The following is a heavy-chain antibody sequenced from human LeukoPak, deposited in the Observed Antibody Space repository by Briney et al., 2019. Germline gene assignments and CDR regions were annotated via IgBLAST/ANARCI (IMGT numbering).Heavy chain of an antibody. CDR3: AKDADYDSMYFDY. D-gene: IGHD3-22*01. Sequence: GGSLRLSCAASVFTFSSYGMSWVRQAPGKGLEWVSAISGSGGSTYYADPVKGRLTISRDNSKNTLYLQINSLRAEDTAVYYCAKDADYDSMYFDYWGQGTLVTVSS. J-gene: IGHJ4*02. CDR1: VFTFSSYG. CDR2: ISGSGGST. V-gene: IGHV3-23*01.